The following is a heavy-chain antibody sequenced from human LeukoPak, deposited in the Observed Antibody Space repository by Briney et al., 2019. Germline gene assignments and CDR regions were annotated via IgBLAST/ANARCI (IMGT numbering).Heavy chain of an antibody. V-gene: IGHV3-11*01. CDR1: GLTFSDYY. J-gene: IGHJ6*02. D-gene: IGHD2-2*01. Sequence: GGSLRLSCAASGLTFSDYYMSWIRQAPGKGLEWISYISSGGATIYHADSVKGRFTLSRDNAKNSLYLQMDSLRAEDTAVYYRARERRTSYHYYYYGMDVWGQGTTVTVSS. CDR2: ISSGGATI. CDR3: ARERRTSYHYYYYGMDV.